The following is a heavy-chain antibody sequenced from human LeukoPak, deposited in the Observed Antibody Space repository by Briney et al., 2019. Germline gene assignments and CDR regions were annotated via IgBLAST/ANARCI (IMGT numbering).Heavy chain of an antibody. J-gene: IGHJ4*02. CDR1: GFTFSSYA. Sequence: GGSLRLSCAASGFTFSSYAMSWVRQAPGKGLEWVSSISGSGGPTYYADSVKGRFTISRDNSKNTLYLQMNGLRAEDTALYYCAKALSDNRGYMDYWGQGTLVTVSS. CDR3: AKALSDNRGYMDY. D-gene: IGHD5-12*01. CDR2: ISGSGGPT. V-gene: IGHV3-23*01.